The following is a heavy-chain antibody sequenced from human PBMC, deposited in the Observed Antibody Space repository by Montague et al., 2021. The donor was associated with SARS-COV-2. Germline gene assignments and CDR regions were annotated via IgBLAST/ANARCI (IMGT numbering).Heavy chain of an antibody. CDR2: IYYSGST. Sequence: SETLSLTCTVSGGSISSSSYYWGWIRQPPGKGLEWIGSIYYSGSTYYNPSLKSRVTISVDTSKNQFSLKLSSVTAADTAVYYCARREDYYGSGSYPNWGRGTLVTVFS. D-gene: IGHD3-10*01. V-gene: IGHV4-39*01. CDR1: GGSISSSSYY. CDR3: ARREDYYGSGSYPN. J-gene: IGHJ4*02.